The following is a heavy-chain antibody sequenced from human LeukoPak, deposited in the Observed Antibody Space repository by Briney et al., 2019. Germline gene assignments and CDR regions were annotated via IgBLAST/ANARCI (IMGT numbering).Heavy chain of an antibody. D-gene: IGHD2-2*03. Sequence: GGSLRLSCAASGFSFTSYAMSWVRQAPARGLEWVSSLRGNDDTFYTDSVKGRFTLSRDHSRNTVYLQLTSLTVEDTAVYYCARLRGYCSSTSCSMGRFDPWGQGTLVTVSS. CDR2: LRGNDDT. V-gene: IGHV3-23*01. CDR3: ARLRGYCSSTSCSMGRFDP. CDR1: GFSFTSYA. J-gene: IGHJ5*02.